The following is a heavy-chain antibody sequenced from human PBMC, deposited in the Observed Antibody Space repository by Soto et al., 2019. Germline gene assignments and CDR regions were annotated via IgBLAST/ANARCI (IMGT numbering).Heavy chain of an antibody. J-gene: IGHJ5*02. CDR3: ARGVIVVVPAANYWFDP. Sequence: GASVKVSCKASGYTFTSYCISWVLQAPGQGLEWMGWISAYNGNTNYAQKLQGRVTMTTDTSTSTAYMELRSLRSDDTAVYYCARGVIVVVPAANYWFDPWGQGTLVTVSS. D-gene: IGHD2-2*01. CDR1: GYTFTSYC. CDR2: ISAYNGNT. V-gene: IGHV1-18*01.